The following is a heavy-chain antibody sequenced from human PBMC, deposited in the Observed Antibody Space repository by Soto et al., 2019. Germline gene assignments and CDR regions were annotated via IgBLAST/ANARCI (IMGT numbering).Heavy chain of an antibody. CDR1: GFSLSTTGMC. CDR3: SRAVGGFTYGYPDY. D-gene: IGHD5-18*01. V-gene: IGHV2-70*01. Sequence: SGPTLVNPTQTLTLTFTFSGFSLSTTGMCVSWIRQPPGKALEWLALIDWADDKYYSTSLKTRLTISKDTSKNQVVLTMTNVEPVDTATYFCSRAVGGFTYGYPDYWGQGTLVTVSS. J-gene: IGHJ4*02. CDR2: IDWADDK.